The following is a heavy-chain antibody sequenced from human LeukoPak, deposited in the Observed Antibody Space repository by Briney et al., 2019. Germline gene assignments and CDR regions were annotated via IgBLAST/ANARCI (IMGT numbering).Heavy chain of an antibody. CDR1: GYTLTGLS. D-gene: IGHD3-9*01. Sequence: ASVKVSCKVSGYTLTGLSMHWVRQAPGKGLEWMGGFDPEDGETIYAQKFQGRVTMTEDTSTDTAYMELSSLRSEDTAVYYCATMGSNYDILTGYFDYWGQGTLVTVSS. CDR2: FDPEDGET. V-gene: IGHV1-24*01. CDR3: ATMGSNYDILTGYFDY. J-gene: IGHJ4*02.